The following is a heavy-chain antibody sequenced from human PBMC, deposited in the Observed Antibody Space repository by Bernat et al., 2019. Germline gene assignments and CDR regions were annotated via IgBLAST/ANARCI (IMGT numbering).Heavy chain of an antibody. CDR2: IKSNTDGGTT. J-gene: IGHJ4*02. D-gene: IGHD6-6*01. CDR1: GFTFSNAW. Sequence: EVQLVESGGGLVKPGGSLRLSCAASGFTFSNAWMSWVRQAPGKGLEWVGRIKSNTDGGTTDYAAPVKGRFTISRDDSKNTLYLQMNSLKTEDTAVYYCTTDSSSSGYWGQGTLVTVSS. CDR3: TTDSSSSGY. V-gene: IGHV3-15*01.